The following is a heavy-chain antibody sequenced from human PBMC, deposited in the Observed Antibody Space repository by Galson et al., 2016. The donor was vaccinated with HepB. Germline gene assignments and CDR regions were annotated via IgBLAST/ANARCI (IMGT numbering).Heavy chain of an antibody. CDR3: ARHREGSPCMDV. V-gene: IGHV4-39*01. J-gene: IGHJ6*02. D-gene: IGHD3-10*01. Sequence: ETLSLTCTVSGGSISDTNYYWGWIRQPPGKGLEWIGSIYFSGSTYYHPPLKSRVTISVDTSKNQFSLTLSSVTAADTAVYYCARHREGSPCMDVWGQGTTVTVSS. CDR1: GGSISDTNYY. CDR2: IYFSGST.